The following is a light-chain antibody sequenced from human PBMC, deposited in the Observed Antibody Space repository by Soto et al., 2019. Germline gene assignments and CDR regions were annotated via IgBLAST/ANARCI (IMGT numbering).Light chain of an antibody. J-gene: IGKJ1*01. CDR1: ESVSSSY. V-gene: IGKV3-20*01. CDR2: GAS. CDR3: QQYGSSPRT. Sequence: EIVLTQSPGTLSLSPGHRATLSCRASESVSSSYLAWYQQKPGQAPRLLIYGASSRAIGIPDRFSGSGSGTDFTLTISRLEPEDCAVYYCQQYGSSPRTFGQGTKVEIK.